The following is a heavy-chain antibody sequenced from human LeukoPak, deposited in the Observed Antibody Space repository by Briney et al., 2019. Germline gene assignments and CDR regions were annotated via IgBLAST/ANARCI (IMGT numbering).Heavy chain of an antibody. CDR2: ISYDGSNT. CDR1: GFTFNTYW. J-gene: IGHJ4*02. Sequence: PGGSLRLSCSASGFTFNTYWMSWVRQAPGKGLEWVAIISYDGSNTYYADSVKGRFTISRDNSKNTLYLQVNSLRAEDTAVYYCANENYYGSGSYADHWGQGTLVTVSS. D-gene: IGHD3-10*01. V-gene: IGHV3-30*18. CDR3: ANENYYGSGSYADH.